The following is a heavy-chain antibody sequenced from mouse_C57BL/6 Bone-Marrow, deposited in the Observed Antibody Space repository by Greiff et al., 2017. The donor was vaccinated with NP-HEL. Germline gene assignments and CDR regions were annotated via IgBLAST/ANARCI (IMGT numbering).Heavy chain of an antibody. Sequence: EVQLQQSGAELVRPGASVKLSCTASGFNIKDYYMHWVKQRPEQGLEWIGRIDPEDGDTDYAPKFQGKATMTADPSSNTAYLQLSSLTSEGTSVYYCTTWFWDYDGDFDYWGQGTTLTVSS. V-gene: IGHV14-1*01. CDR3: TTWFWDYDGDFDY. CDR2: IDPEDGDT. J-gene: IGHJ2*01. CDR1: GFNIKDYY. D-gene: IGHD2-4*01.